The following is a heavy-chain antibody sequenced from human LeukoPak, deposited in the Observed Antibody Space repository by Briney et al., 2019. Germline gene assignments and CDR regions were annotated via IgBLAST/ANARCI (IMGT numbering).Heavy chain of an antibody. J-gene: IGHJ6*03. Sequence: SETLSLTCTVSGGSISSYYWSWIRQPPGKGLEWIGYIYYSGSTNYNPSLKSRVTISVDTSKNQFSLKLSSVTAADTAVYYCARGYYGSGSYYNVSGYYYYYYMDVWGKGTTVTVSS. CDR3: ARGYYGSGSYYNVSGYYYYYYMDV. CDR1: GGSISSYY. D-gene: IGHD3-10*01. CDR2: IYYSGST. V-gene: IGHV4-59*01.